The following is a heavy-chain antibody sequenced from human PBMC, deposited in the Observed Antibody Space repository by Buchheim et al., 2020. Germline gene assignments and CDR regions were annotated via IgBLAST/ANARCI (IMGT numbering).Heavy chain of an antibody. CDR2: IYYSGST. CDR1: GGSISSGGYY. Sequence: QVQLQESGPGLVKPSQTLSLTCTVSGGSISSGGYYWSWIRQHPGKGLEWIGYIYYSGSTYYNPSLKSRVTISVDTSKNQFSLKLSSVTAADTAVYDCARGIDAGYSSSWWGTGFDYWGQGTL. CDR3: ARGIDAGYSSSWWGTGFDY. V-gene: IGHV4-31*03. D-gene: IGHD6-13*01. J-gene: IGHJ4*02.